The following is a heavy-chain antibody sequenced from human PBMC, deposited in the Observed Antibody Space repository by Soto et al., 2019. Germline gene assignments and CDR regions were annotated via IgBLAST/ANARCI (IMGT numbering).Heavy chain of an antibody. Sequence: QVQLVESGGGVVQPGRSLRLSCAASGFTFSSYAMHWVRQAPGKGLEWVAVISYDGSNKYYADSVKGRFTISRDNSKNTLYRQINSLAAEATVLYYVARVSSRVIMGACDYWGQGPLVTVSS. CDR1: GFTFSSYA. CDR2: ISYDGSNK. CDR3: ARVSSRVIMGACDY. J-gene: IGHJ4*02. D-gene: IGHD1-26*01. V-gene: IGHV3-30-3*01.